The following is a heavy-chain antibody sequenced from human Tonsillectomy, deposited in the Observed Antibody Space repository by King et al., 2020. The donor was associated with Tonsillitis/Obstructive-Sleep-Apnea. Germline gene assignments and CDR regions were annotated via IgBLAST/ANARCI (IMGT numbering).Heavy chain of an antibody. D-gene: IGHD2-15*01. CDR2: INHSGST. CDR3: GRGGTLTTPLDAFDI. J-gene: IGHJ3*02. Sequence: VKLQQWGAGLLKPSETLSLTCAVYGGSFSGYYWSWIRQPPGKGLEWIGEINHSGSTNYNPSLKSRVTISVDTSKNQFSLKLSSVTAADTAVYYCGRGGTLTTPLDAFDIWGQGTMVTVSS. CDR1: GGSFSGYY. V-gene: IGHV4-34*01.